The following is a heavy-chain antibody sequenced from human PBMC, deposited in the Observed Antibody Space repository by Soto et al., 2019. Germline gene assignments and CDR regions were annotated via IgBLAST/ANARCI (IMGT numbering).Heavy chain of an antibody. CDR2: IYYSGST. J-gene: IGHJ5*02. V-gene: IGHV4-39*01. CDR1: GGSISSSSYY. D-gene: IGHD3-10*01. CDR3: ARHWVITMVRGVVDWFDP. Sequence: SETLSLTCTVSGGSISSSSYYWGWIRQPPGKGLEWIGSIYYSGSTYYNPSLKSRVTISVDTSKNQFSLKLSSVTAADTAVYYCARHWVITMVRGVVDWFDPWGQGTLVTVSS.